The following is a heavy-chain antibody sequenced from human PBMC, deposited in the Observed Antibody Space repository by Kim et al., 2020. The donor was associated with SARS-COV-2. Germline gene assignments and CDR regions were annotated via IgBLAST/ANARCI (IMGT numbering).Heavy chain of an antibody. CDR2: IYYSGST. D-gene: IGHD6-6*01. V-gene: IGHV4-39*01. CDR1: GGSISSRYYF. CDR3: ARHLFLSTRPVENNPDDAFDI. Sequence: SETLSLTCTVSGGSISSRYYFWGWIRQPPGKGLEWIGTIYYSGSTYYNPSFKSRVTISVDTSKNRFSLKVRSVTAADTAVYYCARHLFLSTRPVENNPDDAFDILGQGSMVTVSS. J-gene: IGHJ3*02.